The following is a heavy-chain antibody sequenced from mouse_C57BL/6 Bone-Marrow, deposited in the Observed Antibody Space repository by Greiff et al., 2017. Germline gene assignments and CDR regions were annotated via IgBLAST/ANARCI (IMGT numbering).Heavy chain of an antibody. D-gene: IGHD2-5*01. CDR1: GYTFTSYG. CDR3: ARSEYSNPAWFAY. Sequence: QVQLQQSGAELARPGASVKLSCKASGYTFTSYGISWVKQRTGQGLEWIGEIYPRSGNTYYNEKFKGKATLTADKSSSTAYMEIRSLTAEVSAVYYCARSEYSNPAWFAYWGQGTLVTVSA. CDR2: IYPRSGNT. V-gene: IGHV1-81*01. J-gene: IGHJ3*01.